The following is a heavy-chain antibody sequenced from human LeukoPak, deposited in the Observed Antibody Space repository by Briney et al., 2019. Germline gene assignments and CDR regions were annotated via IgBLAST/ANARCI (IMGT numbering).Heavy chain of an antibody. CDR2: ISGSGGST. CDR1: GFTFSSYA. D-gene: IGHD3-22*01. CDR3: ARVTRDYYDSSGYT. V-gene: IGHV3-23*01. J-gene: IGHJ4*02. Sequence: GGSLRLSCAASGFTFSSYAMSWVRQAPGKGLEWVSAISGSGGSTYYADSVKGRFTISRDNSKNTLYLQMNSLRAEDTAVYYCARVTRDYYDSSGYTWGQGTLVTVSS.